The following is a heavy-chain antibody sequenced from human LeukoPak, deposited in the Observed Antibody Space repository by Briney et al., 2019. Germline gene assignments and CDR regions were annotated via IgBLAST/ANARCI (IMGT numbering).Heavy chain of an antibody. J-gene: IGHJ4*02. V-gene: IGHV4-59*08. CDR3: ARHWSSSSWDNYFDY. CDR1: GGSISSYY. CDR2: IYYSGST. D-gene: IGHD6-13*01. Sequence: SETLSLTCTVSGGSISSYYWSWIRQPPGKGLEWIGYIYYSGSTNYNPSLKSRVTISVDTSKNQFSLKLSSVTAADTAVHYCARHWSSSSWDNYFDYWGQGTLVTVSS.